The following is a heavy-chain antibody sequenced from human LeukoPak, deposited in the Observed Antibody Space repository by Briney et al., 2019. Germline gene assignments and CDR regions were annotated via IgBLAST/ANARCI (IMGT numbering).Heavy chain of an antibody. CDR2: IYHSGST. CDR1: GGSISSGGYS. Sequence: SQTLSLTCAVSGGSISSGGYSWGWIRQPPGKGLEWIGYIYHSGSTYYNPSLKSRVTISVDRSKNQFSLKLSSVTAADTAVYYCASAGGYYTYYYDSSGYRGAFDIWGQGTMVTVSS. J-gene: IGHJ3*02. V-gene: IGHV4-30-2*01. D-gene: IGHD3-22*01. CDR3: ASAGGYYTYYYDSSGYRGAFDI.